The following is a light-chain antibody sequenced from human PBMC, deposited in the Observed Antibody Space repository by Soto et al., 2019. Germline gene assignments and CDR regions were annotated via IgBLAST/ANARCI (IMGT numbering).Light chain of an antibody. J-gene: IGKJ1*01. Sequence: EIVLTQSPGTLSLSPGEGATLSCRASQSVSNNYLAWYQQKPGQAPRLLIYGASNRATGIPDRFSGSGSGTDFTLAISSLQSEDFAVYYCQQYAYWPETFGQGTKVDIK. CDR3: QQYAYWPET. CDR1: QSVSNNY. V-gene: IGKV3-20*01. CDR2: GAS.